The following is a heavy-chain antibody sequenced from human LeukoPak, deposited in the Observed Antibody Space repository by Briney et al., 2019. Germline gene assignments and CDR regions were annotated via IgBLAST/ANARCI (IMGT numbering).Heavy chain of an antibody. J-gene: IGHJ4*02. V-gene: IGHV4-61*05. CDR1: GGSISSSSYY. CDR3: ARHGGAYSFDY. CDR2: IYYIGST. Sequence: SETLSLTCTVSGGSISSSSYYWSWVRQPPGKGLEWIGCIYYIGSTNYNPSLKSRVTISLDTSKNQFSLKLSSVTAADTAVYYCARHGGAYSFDYWGQGTLVTVSS. D-gene: IGHD4-11*01.